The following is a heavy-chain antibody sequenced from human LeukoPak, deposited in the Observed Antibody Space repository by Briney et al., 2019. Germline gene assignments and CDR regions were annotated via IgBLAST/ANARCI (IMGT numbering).Heavy chain of an antibody. J-gene: IGHJ4*02. CDR2: ISGTSNTI. V-gene: IGHV3-48*01. D-gene: IGHD6-19*01. CDR3: ARDLGSYSSGWYMGFDY. Sequence: GGSLRLSCVGSGFTFSSYSMNWVRQAPGKGLEWVSYISGTSNTIYYEDSVKGRFTVSRDNAKNSLYLQMNSLRAEDTAIYYCARDLGSYSSGWYMGFDYWGQGTLVTVSS. CDR1: GFTFSSYS.